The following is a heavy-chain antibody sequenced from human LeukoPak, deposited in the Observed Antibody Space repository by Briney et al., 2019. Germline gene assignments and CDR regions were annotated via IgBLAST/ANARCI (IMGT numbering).Heavy chain of an antibody. Sequence: SETLSLTCTVSGGSISSYYWSWIRQPAGKGLGWIGRIYTSGSTNYNPSLKSRVTMSVDTSKNQFSLKLSSVTAADTAVYYCARDEGVLTGYFSFDYWGQGTLVTVSS. D-gene: IGHD3-9*01. CDR2: IYTSGST. CDR3: ARDEGVLTGYFSFDY. V-gene: IGHV4-4*07. CDR1: GGSISSYY. J-gene: IGHJ4*02.